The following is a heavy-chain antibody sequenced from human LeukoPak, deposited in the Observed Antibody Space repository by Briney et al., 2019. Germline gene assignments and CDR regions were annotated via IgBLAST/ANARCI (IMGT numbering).Heavy chain of an antibody. V-gene: IGHV3-53*01. CDR2: IYTGGST. CDR1: GFAVSSNY. CDR3: ARDPSFSVPYYYYGMDV. J-gene: IGHJ6*02. D-gene: IGHD3-10*01. Sequence: GGSLRLSCAATGFAVSSNYMSWVRQTPGKGLEWVSVIYTGGSTYYANSVKGRFTISRDNSKNTLYLQMNSLRAEDTAVYYCARDPSFSVPYYYYGMDVWGQGTTVTVSS.